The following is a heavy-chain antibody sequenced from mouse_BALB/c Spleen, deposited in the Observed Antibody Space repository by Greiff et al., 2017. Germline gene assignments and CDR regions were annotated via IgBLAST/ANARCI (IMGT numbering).Heavy chain of an antibody. Sequence: DVKLVESGGGLVKPGGSLKLSCAASGFTFSSYAMSWVRQTPEKRLEWVASISSGGSTYYPDSVKGRFTISRDNARNILYLQMSSLRSEDTAMYYCARGDDYGRGFAYWGQGTLVTVSA. J-gene: IGHJ3*01. V-gene: IGHV5-6-5*01. CDR2: ISSGGST. CDR3: ARGDDYGRGFAY. D-gene: IGHD2-4*01. CDR1: GFTFSSYA.